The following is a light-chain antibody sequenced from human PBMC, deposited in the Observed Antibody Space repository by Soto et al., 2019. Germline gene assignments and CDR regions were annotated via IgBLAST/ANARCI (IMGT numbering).Light chain of an antibody. CDR1: SSDVASYNL. J-gene: IGLJ1*01. CDR3: CSYASSSTYV. V-gene: IGLV2-23*01. Sequence: QSALTQPASVSGSPGQSITISCTGTSSDVASYNLVSWYQQHPGKAPKLMIYEGSKRPSGVSNRFSGSKSGNTASLTISGLQAEDEADYYCCSYASSSTYVFGTGTKLTVL. CDR2: EGS.